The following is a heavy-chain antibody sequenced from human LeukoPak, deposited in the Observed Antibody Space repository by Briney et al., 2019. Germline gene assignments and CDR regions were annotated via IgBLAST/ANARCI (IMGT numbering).Heavy chain of an antibody. D-gene: IGHD3-3*01. CDR1: GESISSGNYY. CDR3: VSSRVATPPYNYGMDV. Sequence: SETLSLTCNVSGESISSGNYYWTWLRQPAGKGLEWIGRIHSSGFANYNRSLKSRVTISRDTSKNQLSLEVSSVTAADTAVYFCVSSRVATPPYNYGMDVWGQGTTVVVSS. V-gene: IGHV4-61*02. J-gene: IGHJ6*02. CDR2: IHSSGFA.